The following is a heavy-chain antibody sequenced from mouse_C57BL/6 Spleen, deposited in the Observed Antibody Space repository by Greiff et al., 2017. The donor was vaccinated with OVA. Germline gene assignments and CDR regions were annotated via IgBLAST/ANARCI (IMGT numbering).Heavy chain of an antibody. CDR2: IYPGSGNN. D-gene: IGHD1-1*01. CDR1: GYTFTDYY. Sequence: VQLQQSGAELVRPGASVKLSCKASGYTFTDYYINWVKHRPGQGLEWIARIYPGSGNNYYNEKLKGKAKLTAEKSSSTAYMQLSSLTSEDSAVYFCARESLSITTVVATPFAYWGQGTLVTVSA. V-gene: IGHV1-76*01. J-gene: IGHJ3*01. CDR3: ARESLSITTVVATPFAY.